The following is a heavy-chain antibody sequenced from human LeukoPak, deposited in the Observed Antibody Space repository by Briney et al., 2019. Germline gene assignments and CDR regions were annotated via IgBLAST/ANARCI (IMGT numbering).Heavy chain of an antibody. Sequence: GGSLRLSCAASGFTFSSYSMNWVRQAPGKGLEWVSYISSSSSTIYYADSVKGRFTISRDNAKNSLYLQMNSLRAEDTAVYYCARVFTPRGYSYADYWGQGTLVTVSS. J-gene: IGHJ4*02. CDR3: ARVFTPRGYSYADY. V-gene: IGHV3-48*04. CDR2: ISSSSSTI. CDR1: GFTFSSYS. D-gene: IGHD5-18*01.